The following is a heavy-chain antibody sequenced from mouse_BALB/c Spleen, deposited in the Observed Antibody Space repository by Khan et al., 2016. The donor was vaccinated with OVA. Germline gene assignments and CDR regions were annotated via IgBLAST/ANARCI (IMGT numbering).Heavy chain of an antibody. CDR1: GYTFADFY. J-gene: IGHJ4*01. Sequence: QVQLQQSGAELARPGASVKLSCKASGYTFADFYINWVKQRTGQGLEWIGEIYPGTGNTYYNEKFKGKAALTTDKSSSTAYMHLSILTSEDSAVYFCARWGGNYKYYYALDYWGQGTSVTVGS. CDR2: IYPGTGNT. D-gene: IGHD2-1*01. V-gene: IGHV1-77*01. CDR3: ARWGGNYKYYYALDY.